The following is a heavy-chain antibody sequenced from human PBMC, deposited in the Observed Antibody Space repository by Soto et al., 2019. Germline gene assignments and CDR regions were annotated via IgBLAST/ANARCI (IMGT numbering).Heavy chain of an antibody. CDR3: ARVNGGPYFFDN. CDR1: GGSVSSGSYY. J-gene: IGHJ4*02. CDR2: IYYGGIT. V-gene: IGHV4-61*01. Sequence: SETLSLTCTVSGGSVSSGSYYWSWIRQPPGKGLEWIGYIYYGGITNYNPSLKSRVTISVDMSKNQFSLKLRSVTAADTAVYYCARVNGGPYFFDNWGQGTLVTVSS. D-gene: IGHD2-8*01.